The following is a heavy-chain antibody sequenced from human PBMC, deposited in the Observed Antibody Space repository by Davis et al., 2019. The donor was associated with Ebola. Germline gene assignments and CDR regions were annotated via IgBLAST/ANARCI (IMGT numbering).Heavy chain of an antibody. CDR3: ARVLGRADIVVVPAAIRYFDY. J-gene: IGHJ4*02. CDR1: GGSVSSGSYY. V-gene: IGHV4-61*01. D-gene: IGHD2-2*02. CDR2: IYYSGST. Sequence: PSETLSLTCTVSGGSVSSGSYYWSWIRQPPGKGLEWIGYIYYSGSTNYNPSLKSRVTISVDTSKNQFSLKLSSVTAADTAVYYCARVLGRADIVVVPAAIRYFDYWGQGTLVTVSS.